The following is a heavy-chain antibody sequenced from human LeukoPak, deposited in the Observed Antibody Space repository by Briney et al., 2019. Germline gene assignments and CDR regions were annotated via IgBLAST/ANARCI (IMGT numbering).Heavy chain of an antibody. CDR3: ARGDYLRGGN. CDR2: VDADGSTT. CDR1: GFTFINYW. D-gene: IGHD3-16*01. V-gene: IGHV3-74*01. J-gene: IGHJ4*02. Sequence: GGSLRLSCTASGFTFINYWRHWVRQAPGKGLMWVSRVDADGSTTRYADSVKDRFTISRDNAKNTVYLQMNSLRVEDTAVYYCARGDYLRGGNWGQGTLVTVSS.